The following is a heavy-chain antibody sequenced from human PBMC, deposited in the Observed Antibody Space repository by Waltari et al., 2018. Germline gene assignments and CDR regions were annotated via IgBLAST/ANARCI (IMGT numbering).Heavy chain of an antibody. J-gene: IGHJ4*02. Sequence: QVQLQESGPGLVKPSQTLSLTCTVSGGPIDSGSYYWSWIRQPAGKGLEWIGRIYTSGSTNYNPSLKSRVTISVDPSKNQFSLMLSSVTAADTAVYYCVRSHCIGDSCFRYFDSWGQGTLVTVSS. CDR1: GGPIDSGSYY. CDR3: VRSHCIGDSCFRYFDS. CDR2: IYTSGST. D-gene: IGHD2-15*01. V-gene: IGHV4-61*02.